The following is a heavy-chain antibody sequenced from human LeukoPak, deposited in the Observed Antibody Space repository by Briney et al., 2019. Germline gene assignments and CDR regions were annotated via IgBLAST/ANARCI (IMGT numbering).Heavy chain of an antibody. J-gene: IGHJ6*03. CDR1: GFTFSSYW. CDR3: ARDGYDFWSGSIYYYFYMDV. D-gene: IGHD3-3*01. V-gene: IGHV3-7*01. CDR2: IKQDGSEK. Sequence: GGSLRLSCAASGFTFSSYWMSWVRQAPGRGLEWVANIKQDGSEKYYVDSVKGRFTISRDNAKNSLYLQMNSLRAEDTAVYYCARDGYDFWSGSIYYYFYMDVWGKGTTVTVSS.